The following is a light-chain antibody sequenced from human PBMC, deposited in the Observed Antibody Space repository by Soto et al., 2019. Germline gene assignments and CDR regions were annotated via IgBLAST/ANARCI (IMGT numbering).Light chain of an antibody. CDR2: DAS. J-gene: IGKJ5*01. V-gene: IGKV3-11*01. CDR3: QQRSNWPPIT. CDR1: QSVSSY. Sequence: EIVVSLSPATLSLSPGERATLSCRASQSVSSYLAWYQQKPGQAPRLLIYDASNRATGIPARFSGSGSGTDFTLTISSLEPEDFAVYYCQQRSNWPPITFGQGTRLESK.